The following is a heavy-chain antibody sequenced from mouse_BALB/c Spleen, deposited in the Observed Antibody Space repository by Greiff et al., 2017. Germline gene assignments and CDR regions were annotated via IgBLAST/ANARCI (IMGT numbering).Heavy chain of an antibody. CDR1: GFTFSSFG. D-gene: IGHD2-2*01. V-gene: IGHV5-17*02. CDR3: ARGYYYAMDY. J-gene: IGHJ4*01. CDR2: ISSGSSTI. Sequence: EVQGVESGGGLVQPGGSRKLSCAASGFTFSSFGMHWVRQAPEKGLEWVAYISSGSSTIYYADTVKGRFTISRVNPKNTLFLQMTSLRSEDTAMYYCARGYYYAMDYWGQGTSVTVSS.